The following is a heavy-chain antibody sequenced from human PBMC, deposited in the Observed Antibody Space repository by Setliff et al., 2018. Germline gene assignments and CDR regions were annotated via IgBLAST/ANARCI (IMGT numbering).Heavy chain of an antibody. D-gene: IGHD6-19*01. V-gene: IGHV3-23*01. CDR3: AKAIRYGGGWELGAFDI. J-gene: IGHJ3*02. Sequence: PGESLKISCAASGFNFSNYAMNWVRQTPEKGLEWVSTISGSGGDTYYSDSANGRFTLSRDNSKNTLSLQMNSLRAEDTAIYYCAKAIRYGGGWELGAFDIWGQGTMVTVSS. CDR2: ISGSGGDT. CDR1: GFNFSNYA.